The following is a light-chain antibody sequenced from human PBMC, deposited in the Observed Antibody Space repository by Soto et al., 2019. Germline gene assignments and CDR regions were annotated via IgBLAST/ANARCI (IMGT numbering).Light chain of an antibody. CDR2: GAS. J-gene: IGKJ1*01. Sequence: EIVLTQSPGTLSLSPGERATLSCRASQSVSSSYLAWYQQKPGQAPRLLIYGASSRATGLPDRFSGSGSGTDFTLTISRLEPEDFAEYYCQQYGSSPRTFGQGTKVEIK. CDR1: QSVSSSY. CDR3: QQYGSSPRT. V-gene: IGKV3-20*01.